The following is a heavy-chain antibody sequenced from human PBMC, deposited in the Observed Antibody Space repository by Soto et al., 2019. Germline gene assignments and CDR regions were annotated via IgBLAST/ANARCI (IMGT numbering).Heavy chain of an antibody. D-gene: IGHD3-10*01. CDR1: GITFRSRA. V-gene: IGHV3-23*01. CDR3: ARGSRDSYPGSRIFDL. CDR2: TTDTDGDR. J-gene: IGHJ4*02. Sequence: EEQLLESGGDLVQPGGSLRLSCVASGITFRSRAMSGVRQAPGEGLGWVSTTTDTDGDRKYADSVRGRFTISRDNSKNTLYLQMSSLRAEDSAVYFCARGSRDSYPGSRIFDLWGRGTRVTVSS.